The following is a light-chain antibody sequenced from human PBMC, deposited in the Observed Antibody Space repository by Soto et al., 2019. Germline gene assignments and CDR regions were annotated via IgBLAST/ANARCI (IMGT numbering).Light chain of an antibody. CDR3: QTWGTGIRV. Sequence: QSVLTQSPSASASLGASVKLTCTLSSGHSSYAIAWHQQQPEKGPRYLMNLNSDGSHSKGDGIPDRFSGSSSGAERYLTISSLQSEDEADYYCQTWGTGIRVFGGGTKLTVL. CDR1: SGHSSYA. V-gene: IGLV4-69*01. J-gene: IGLJ3*02. CDR2: LNSDGSH.